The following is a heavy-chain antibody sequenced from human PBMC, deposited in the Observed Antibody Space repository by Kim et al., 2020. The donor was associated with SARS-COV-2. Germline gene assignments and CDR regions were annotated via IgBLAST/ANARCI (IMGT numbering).Heavy chain of an antibody. V-gene: IGHV7-4-1*02. CDR1: EYTFTTYA. Sequence: ASVKVSCKASEYTFTTYAMNWVRQAPGQGLEWMGWINTNTGNPTYAQGFTGRFVFSLDTSVSTAYLQISSLKAEDTAVYYCARDLGVLRYFDWSYDAFDIWGQGTMVTVSS. J-gene: IGHJ3*02. CDR3: ARDLGVLRYFDWSYDAFDI. CDR2: INTNTGNP. D-gene: IGHD3-9*01.